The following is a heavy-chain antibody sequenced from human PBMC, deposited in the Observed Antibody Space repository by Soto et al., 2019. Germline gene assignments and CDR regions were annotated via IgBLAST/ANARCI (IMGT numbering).Heavy chain of an antibody. D-gene: IGHD4-17*01. J-gene: IGHJ5*02. CDR1: GFTFSRHW. CDR3: ARGPDYGSWVDYFDP. Sequence: EVLLVESGGGLVQPGGSLRLSCAGSGFTFSRHWMTWVRQAPGKGLEWVANIKKDGSEEYYVDSVKGRFTISRDNAKSSLFLQMNSLRAEDTAVDYCARGPDYGSWVDYFDPWGQGTLVTVSP. CDR2: IKKDGSEE. V-gene: IGHV3-7*04.